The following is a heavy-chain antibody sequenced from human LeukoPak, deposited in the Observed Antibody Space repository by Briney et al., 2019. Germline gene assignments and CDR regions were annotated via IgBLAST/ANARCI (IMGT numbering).Heavy chain of an antibody. D-gene: IGHD6-19*01. CDR1: GFTFSSYA. V-gene: IGHV3-23*01. J-gene: IGHJ4*02. CDR3: ASTYSSGWYTSDY. CDR2: ISGSGGST. Sequence: GGSLRPSCAASGFTFSSYAMSWVRQAPGKGLEWVSAISGSGGSTYYADSVKGRFTISRDNSKNTLYLQMNSLRAEDTAVYYCASTYSSGWYTSDYWGQGTLVTVSS.